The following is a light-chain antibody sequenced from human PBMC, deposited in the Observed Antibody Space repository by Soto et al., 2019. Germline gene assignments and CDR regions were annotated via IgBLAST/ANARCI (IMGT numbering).Light chain of an antibody. J-gene: IGKJ4*01. CDR1: QSVSSSS. CDR3: QQFSSYPLT. V-gene: IGKV3-20*01. Sequence: ESVLTQSPGTLSLSPGERATLSCRASQSVSSSSLAWYQQKPGQAPRLLIYGASRRATGIPDRFSGSGSGTDFTLTISRLEPEDFAVYYCQQFSSYPLTFGGGTKVDIK. CDR2: GAS.